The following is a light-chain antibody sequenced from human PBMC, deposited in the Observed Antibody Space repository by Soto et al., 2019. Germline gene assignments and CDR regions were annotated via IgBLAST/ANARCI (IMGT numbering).Light chain of an antibody. Sequence: AIRMTQSPSSLSASTGDIVTITCRASQGISSYLAWYQQKPGKAPKLLIYAASSLQSGVPSRFSGSGSGTDFTLTVSSLQPEDFATYFCQQSYSTPRTFGQGTKVDIK. CDR1: QGISSY. J-gene: IGKJ1*01. CDR2: AAS. CDR3: QQSYSTPRT. V-gene: IGKV1-8*01.